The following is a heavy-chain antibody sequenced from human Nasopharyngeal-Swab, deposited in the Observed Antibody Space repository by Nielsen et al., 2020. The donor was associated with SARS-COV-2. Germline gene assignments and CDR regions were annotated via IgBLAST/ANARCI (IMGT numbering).Heavy chain of an antibody. V-gene: IGHV3-23*01. D-gene: IGHD2-2*01. J-gene: IGHJ4*02. CDR2: ISGSGGST. CDR1: GFTFSSYA. CDR3: AKDPLIVVVPAATLDY. Sequence: GESLKISCAASGFTFSSYAMSWVRQAPGKGLEWVSAISGSGGSTYCADSEKGRFTISRDNSKNTLYLQMNSLRAEDTAVYYCAKDPLIVVVPAATLDYWGQGTPVTVSS.